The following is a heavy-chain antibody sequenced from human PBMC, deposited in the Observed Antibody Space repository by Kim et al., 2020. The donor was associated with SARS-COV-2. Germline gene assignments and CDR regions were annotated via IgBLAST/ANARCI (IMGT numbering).Heavy chain of an antibody. V-gene: IGHV1-46*01. J-gene: IGHJ3*02. Sequence: AQKFQGRVTMTRDTSTSTVYMELSSLRSEDTAVYYCAREGIAARLSAFDIWGQGTMVTVSS. CDR3: AREGIAARLSAFDI. D-gene: IGHD6-6*01.